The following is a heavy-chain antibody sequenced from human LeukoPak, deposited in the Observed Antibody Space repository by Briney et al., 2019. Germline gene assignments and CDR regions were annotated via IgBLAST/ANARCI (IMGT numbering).Heavy chain of an antibody. CDR2: IYSSGNT. J-gene: IGHJ4*02. V-gene: IGHV4-4*07. Sequence: PSETLSLTCTVSGGSISSYYWDWIRQPAGRGLEWIGRIYSSGNTNYNPSLKSRVTMSVDTSKNQFSLQVTSVTAADTAVYYCARMYSGTYGGIDYWGQGTLVTVSA. CDR1: GGSISSYY. D-gene: IGHD1-26*01. CDR3: ARMYSGTYGGIDY.